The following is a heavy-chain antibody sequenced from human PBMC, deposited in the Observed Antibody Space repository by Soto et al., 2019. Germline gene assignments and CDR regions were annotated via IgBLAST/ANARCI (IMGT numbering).Heavy chain of an antibody. CDR1: GFTFGTYS. CDR3: ARLYYDYV. CDR2: ISYDSDTI. J-gene: IGHJ6*02. Sequence: QPGGSLRLSCAGSGFTFGTYSMNWVRQAAGKGLGWIAYISYDSDTIQYADSVKGRFTISRDNAKNSLYLQMNSLRDEDTAVYYCARLYYDYVWGQGTTVTVSS. V-gene: IGHV3-48*02. D-gene: IGHD3-3*01.